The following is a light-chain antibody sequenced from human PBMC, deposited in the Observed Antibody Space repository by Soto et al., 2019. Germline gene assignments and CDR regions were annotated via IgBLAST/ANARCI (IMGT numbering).Light chain of an antibody. J-gene: IGKJ1*01. CDR1: QSVSSY. CDR3: QQRSNWT. Sequence: IVMTQSPAPLSVSPGERATLYCKASQSVSSYLAWYQQKPGQAPRLLIYDASNRATGIPARFSGSGSGTDFTLTISSLEPEDFAVYYCQQRSNWTFGQGTKVDIK. V-gene: IGKV3-11*01. CDR2: DAS.